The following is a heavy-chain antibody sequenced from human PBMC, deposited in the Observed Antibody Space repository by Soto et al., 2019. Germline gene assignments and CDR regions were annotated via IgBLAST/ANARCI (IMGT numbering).Heavy chain of an antibody. CDR1: GFTFSSYA. Sequence: GGSLRLSCAASGFTFSSYAMHWVRQAPGKGLEWVAVIPYDGSNKYYADSVKGRFTISRDNSKNTLYLQMNSLRAEDTAVYYCAREVDSSSWYPRAAFDYWGQGTLVTVSS. V-gene: IGHV3-30-3*01. D-gene: IGHD6-13*01. CDR3: AREVDSSSWYPRAAFDY. CDR2: IPYDGSNK. J-gene: IGHJ4*02.